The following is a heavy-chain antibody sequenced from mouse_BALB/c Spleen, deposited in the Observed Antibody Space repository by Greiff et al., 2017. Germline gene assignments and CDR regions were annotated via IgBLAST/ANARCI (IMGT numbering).Heavy chain of an antibody. D-gene: IGHD3-2*01. CDR2: IYPGGGYT. CDR1: GYTFTNYW. CDR3: ARTDRGFAY. J-gene: IGHJ3*01. Sequence: QVQLQQSGAELVRPGTSVKMSCKAAGYTFTNYWIGWVKQRPGQGLEWIGDIYPGGGYTNYNEKFKGKATLTADTSSSTAYMQLSSLTSEDSAIYYCARTDRGFAYWGQGTLVTVSA. V-gene: IGHV1-63*02.